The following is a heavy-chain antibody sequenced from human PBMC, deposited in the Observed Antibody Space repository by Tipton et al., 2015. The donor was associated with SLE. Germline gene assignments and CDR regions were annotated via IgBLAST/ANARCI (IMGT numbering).Heavy chain of an antibody. D-gene: IGHD5-24*01. CDR3: AKEHRRDGYNHFVY. J-gene: IGHJ4*02. V-gene: IGHV3-23*03. Sequence: GSLRLSCAASGFSFSSYAMSWVRQAPGKGLEWVSVIYSGGSTYYADSVKGRFTISRDNSKNTLYLQMNSLRAEDTAVYYCAKEHRRDGYNHFVYWGQGTLVTVSS. CDR2: IYSGGST. CDR1: GFSFSSYA.